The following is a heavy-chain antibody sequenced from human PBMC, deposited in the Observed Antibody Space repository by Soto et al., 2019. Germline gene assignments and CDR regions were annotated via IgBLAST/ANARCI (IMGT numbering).Heavy chain of an antibody. CDR2: IKQDGSEQ. CDR1: GFSSSTYW. V-gene: IGHV3-7*03. J-gene: IGHJ6*02. Sequence: GGSLRLSCAASGFSSSTYWMSWVRQAPGKGLEWVANIKQDGSEQYYVDSVKGRFTISRDNAKNSLYLQMNSLRAEDTAVYYCAKGGMDVWGQGTTVTVSS. CDR3: AKGGMDV.